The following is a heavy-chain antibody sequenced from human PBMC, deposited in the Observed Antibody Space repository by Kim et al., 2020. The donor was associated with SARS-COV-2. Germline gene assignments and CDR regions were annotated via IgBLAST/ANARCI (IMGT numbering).Heavy chain of an antibody. V-gene: IGHV2-70*01. Sequence: YRTSLKTRLTISKDTSKNQVVLTMTNMDPVDTATYYCALATPGGSVFDYWGQGTLVTVSS. CDR3: ALATPGGSVFDY. D-gene: IGHD3-10*01. J-gene: IGHJ4*02.